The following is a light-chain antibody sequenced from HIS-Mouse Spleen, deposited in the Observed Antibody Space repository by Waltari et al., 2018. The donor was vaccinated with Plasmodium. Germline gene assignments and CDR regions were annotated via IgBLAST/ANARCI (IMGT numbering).Light chain of an antibody. CDR3: QSADSSGTYQV. Sequence: SYELTQPPSVSVSPGQTARITCSGDALQKQYDYWYQQKPGQAPVLGIYKDSERPSGIPERFSGSSSGTTVTLTISGVQAEDEADYYCQSADSSGTYQVFGGGTKLTVL. CDR1: ALQKQY. J-gene: IGLJ2*01. V-gene: IGLV3-25*03. CDR2: KDS.